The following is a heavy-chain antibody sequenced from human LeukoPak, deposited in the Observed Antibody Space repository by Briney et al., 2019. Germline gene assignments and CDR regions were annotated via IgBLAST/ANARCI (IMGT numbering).Heavy chain of an antibody. CDR2: IGISVGST. CDR1: GFTFSNYA. D-gene: IGHD3-10*01. J-gene: IGHJ4*02. V-gene: IGHV3-23*01. Sequence: GGSLRLSCAASGFTFSNYAMSWARQAPGKGLEWVSAIGISVGSTFYADSVKGRFAISRDNSKNTLSLQMNSLRAKDTAVYYCAKHLGFGPQGRYFDYWGQGTLVTVSS. CDR3: AKHLGFGPQGRYFDY.